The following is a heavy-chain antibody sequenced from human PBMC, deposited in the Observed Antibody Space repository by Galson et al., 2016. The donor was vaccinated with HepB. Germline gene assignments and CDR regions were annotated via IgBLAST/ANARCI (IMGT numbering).Heavy chain of an antibody. J-gene: IGHJ6*02. D-gene: IGHD1/OR15-1a*01. V-gene: IGHV1-8*01. CDR1: GYTFINHE. CDR2: MNPKTGST. Sequence: SVKVTCKASGYTFINHEINWVRQAPGQGLEWMGWMNPKTGSTGYAQKFQGRVTMSAKASISTAFLELSSLRSEDTAVYYCATGGTGYSYFAMDVWGQGTTVTVSS. CDR3: ATGGTGYSYFAMDV.